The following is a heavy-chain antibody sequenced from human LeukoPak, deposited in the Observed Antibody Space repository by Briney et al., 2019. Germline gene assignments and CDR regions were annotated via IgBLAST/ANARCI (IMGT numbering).Heavy chain of an antibody. J-gene: IGHJ4*02. Sequence: GGSLRLSCAASGFTFSSYAMSWVRQAPGKGLEWVSAISGSGGSTYYADSVKGRFTISRDNSKNTLYLQMNSLRAEDTAVYYCAKVGRGDDYVWGSYQAHWGQGTLVTVSS. D-gene: IGHD3-16*02. CDR1: GFTFSSYA. CDR2: ISGSGGST. V-gene: IGHV3-23*01. CDR3: AKVGRGDDYVWGSYQAH.